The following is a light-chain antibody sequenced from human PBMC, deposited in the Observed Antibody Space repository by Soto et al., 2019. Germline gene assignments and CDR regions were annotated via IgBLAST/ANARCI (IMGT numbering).Light chain of an antibody. Sequence: DLQMTQSPSSLSASVGARVSITCQASQDIRTSLSWFQQKPGRAPKLLIYGASYLETGVPSRFRGSGSGTDFTFTINSLQPEDIATYYCQHYHNLPPFTFGPGTRVDVK. V-gene: IGKV1-33*01. CDR3: QHYHNLPPFT. CDR2: GAS. CDR1: QDIRTS. J-gene: IGKJ3*01.